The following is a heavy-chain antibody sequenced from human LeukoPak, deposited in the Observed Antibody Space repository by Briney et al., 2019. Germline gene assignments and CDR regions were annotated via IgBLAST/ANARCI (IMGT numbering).Heavy chain of an antibody. V-gene: IGHV1-8*01. CDR3: ARDINCSGDSCYMP. CDR1: GYTFTSYD. Sequence: ASVKVSCKASGYTFTSYDINWVRQATGQGLEWMGWMNPNSGNTGYAQKFQGRVTMTRNTSISTAYMELSSLRSEDTAVYYCARDINCSGDSCYMPWGQGTLVTVSS. J-gene: IGHJ5*02. CDR2: MNPNSGNT. D-gene: IGHD2-15*01.